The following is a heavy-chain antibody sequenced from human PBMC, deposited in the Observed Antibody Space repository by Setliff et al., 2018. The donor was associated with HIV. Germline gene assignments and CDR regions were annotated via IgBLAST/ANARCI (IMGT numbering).Heavy chain of an antibody. D-gene: IGHD2-8*01. Sequence: SETLSLTCAVSGGSVDSRDYYWGWIRQPPGKGLEWIGNILYGGTTYYTPSLKSRVSISVDTSRNQFSLRLNSVIAADTAVYYCARPTTGLGGGAAFDIWGQGTMVTVS. CDR3: ARPTTGLGGGAAFDI. J-gene: IGHJ3*02. CDR2: ILYGGTT. CDR1: GGSVDSRDYY. V-gene: IGHV4-39*01.